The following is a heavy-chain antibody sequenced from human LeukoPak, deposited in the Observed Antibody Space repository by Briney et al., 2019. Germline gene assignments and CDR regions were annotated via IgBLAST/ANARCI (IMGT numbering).Heavy chain of an antibody. CDR3: AREGMITFGGVIAALRAFDI. CDR1: GGSISSSNW. J-gene: IGHJ3*02. V-gene: IGHV4-4*02. D-gene: IGHD3-16*02. CDR2: IYHSGST. Sequence: SETLSLTCAVSGGSISSSNWWSWVRQPPGKGLEWIGEIYHSGSTNYNPSLKSRVTISVDKSKNQFSLRLSSVTAADTAVYYCAREGMITFGGVIAALRAFDIWGQGTMVTVSS.